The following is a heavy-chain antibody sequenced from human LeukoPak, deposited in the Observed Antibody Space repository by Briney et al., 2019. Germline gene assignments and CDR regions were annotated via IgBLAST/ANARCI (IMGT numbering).Heavy chain of an antibody. V-gene: IGHV3-74*01. D-gene: IGHD4-17*01. Sequence: GGSLRLSCAASGFTFSSYWMHWVRQAPGKGLVWVSRINSDGSSTTYADSVKGRFTISRDNAKNTLSLQTYSLRAGDTAVYYCARGKNGDSLFDYWGQGTLVTVSS. CDR2: INSDGSST. CDR1: GFTFSSYW. J-gene: IGHJ4*02. CDR3: ARGKNGDSLFDY.